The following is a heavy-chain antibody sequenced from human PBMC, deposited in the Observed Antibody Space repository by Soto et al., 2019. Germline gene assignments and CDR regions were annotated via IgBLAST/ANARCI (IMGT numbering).Heavy chain of an antibody. V-gene: IGHV3-33*01. D-gene: IGHD3-22*01. J-gene: IGHJ5*02. CDR3: ARVSNNYYDSSGLSP. Sequence: LRLSCAASGFTFSSYGMHWVRQAPGKGLEWVAVIWYDGSNKYYADSVKGRFTISRDNSKNTLDLQMNSLRAEDTAVYYCARVSNNYYDSSGLSPWGQGTLVTVSS. CDR1: GFTFSSYG. CDR2: IWYDGSNK.